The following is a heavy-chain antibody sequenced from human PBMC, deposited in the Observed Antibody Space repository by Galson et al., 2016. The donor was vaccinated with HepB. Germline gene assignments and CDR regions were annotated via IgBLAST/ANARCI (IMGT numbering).Heavy chain of an antibody. D-gene: IGHD2-21*02. Sequence: SLRLSCAASGLAFSSYTMNWVRQAPGKGLEWVSSITSEGYFIHYTDSVKGRFTISRDNAKKTLYLQMNSLRAEDTAVYYCARGLPNCGGDCYADWGQGTLVTVSS. V-gene: IGHV3-21*01. CDR1: GLAFSSYT. J-gene: IGHJ4*02. CDR3: ARGLPNCGGDCYAD. CDR2: ITSEGYFI.